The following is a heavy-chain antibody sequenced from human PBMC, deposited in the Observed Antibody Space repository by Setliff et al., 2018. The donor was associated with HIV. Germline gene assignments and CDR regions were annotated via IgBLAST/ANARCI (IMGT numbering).Heavy chain of an antibody. J-gene: IGHJ4*02. CDR2: MNPNSGNT. Sequence: GASVKVSCKASGYTFTSNDINWVRQATGQGLEWMGWMNPNSGNTGYAQKFQGRVTMTRNTSIRTAYMELSSLRSEDTAIYYCVKEYHTEVTDTRVANYFDYWGQGTLVTVSS. CDR1: GYTFTSND. D-gene: IGHD4-4*01. V-gene: IGHV1-8*01. CDR3: VKEYHTEVTDTRVANYFDY.